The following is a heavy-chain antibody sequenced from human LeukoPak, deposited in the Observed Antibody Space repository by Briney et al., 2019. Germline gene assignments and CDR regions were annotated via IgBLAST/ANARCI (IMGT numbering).Heavy chain of an antibody. CDR3: ARVYDYGDYVDY. CDR2: IYSGGST. V-gene: IGHV3-66*01. CDR1: GFTFSSYA. Sequence: SGGSLRLSCAASGFTFSSYAMSWVRQAPGKGLEWVSVIYSGGSTYYADSVKGRFTISRDNSKNTLYLQMNSLRAEDTAVYYCARVYDYGDYVDYWGQGTLVTVSS. D-gene: IGHD4-17*01. J-gene: IGHJ4*02.